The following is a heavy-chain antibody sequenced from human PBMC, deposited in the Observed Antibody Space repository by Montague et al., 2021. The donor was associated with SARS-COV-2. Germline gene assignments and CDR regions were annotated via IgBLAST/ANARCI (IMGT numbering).Heavy chain of an antibody. Sequence: SLRLSCAASGFTFSSHAMSWVRQAPGRGLEWVSGIDDSGDSTYYADSVKGRFTISRDNSNNMLYLQMISLRVEDTAAYYCARHFQSGSYGAYYYYGMDVWGQGTTVTVSS. CDR2: IDDSGDST. J-gene: IGHJ6*02. D-gene: IGHD1-26*01. CDR3: ARHFQSGSYGAYYYYGMDV. V-gene: IGHV3-23*01. CDR1: GFTFSSHA.